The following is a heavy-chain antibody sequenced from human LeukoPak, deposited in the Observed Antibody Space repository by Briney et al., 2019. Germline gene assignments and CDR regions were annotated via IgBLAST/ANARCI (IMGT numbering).Heavy chain of an antibody. CDR2: ISEDGGDK. CDR3: AKEGQRLVHFYFDY. D-gene: IGHD6-13*01. CDR1: GFTFSSYG. J-gene: IGHJ4*02. Sequence: GVSLRLSCAASGFTFSSYGMSWVPQAPGKGLESVAYISEDGGDKYYVDSVKGRFTISRDNSKNSLYLQMHSLRAEDTAVYYRAKEGQRLVHFYFDYWGQGTLVTVSS. V-gene: IGHV3-7*03.